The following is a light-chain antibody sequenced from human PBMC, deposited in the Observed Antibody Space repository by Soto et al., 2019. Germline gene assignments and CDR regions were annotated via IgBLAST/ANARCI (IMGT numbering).Light chain of an antibody. CDR1: QSVSSSY. J-gene: IGKJ1*01. V-gene: IGKV3-20*01. CDR3: QQYGSSPPT. Sequence: EIVLTQSPGTLSLSPGERATLSCRASQSVSSSYLARYQQKPGQAPRLLINGASSRATGIPDRFSGSGSGTDFTLTISRLEPEDFAVYYCQQYGSSPPTFGQGTKVEIK. CDR2: GAS.